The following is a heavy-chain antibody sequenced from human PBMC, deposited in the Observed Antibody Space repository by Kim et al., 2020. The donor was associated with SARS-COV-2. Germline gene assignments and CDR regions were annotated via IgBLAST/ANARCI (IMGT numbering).Heavy chain of an antibody. Sequence: NPALKSRVTTSVDTSKNQFYLKLSSVTDADTAVYYCARVADSSGYYLLDYWGQGTLVTVSS. V-gene: IGHV4-31*02. D-gene: IGHD3-22*01. CDR3: ARVADSSGYYLLDY. J-gene: IGHJ4*02.